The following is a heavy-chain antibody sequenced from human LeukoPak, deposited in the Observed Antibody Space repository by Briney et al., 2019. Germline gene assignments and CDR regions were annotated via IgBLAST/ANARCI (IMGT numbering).Heavy chain of an antibody. V-gene: IGHV4-4*09. CDR3: AGEGSGGWGLEI. Sequence: SETLSLTRIVSGGSISRYNWNGIRQPPGKGLEWIGSIYSSGSTNSNPSLKSRVTISVDTSKSQFSLKMTSVTAADTAVYYFAGEGSGGWGLEIWGEGSMVTVSS. CDR1: GGSISRYN. D-gene: IGHD2-8*02. CDR2: IYSSGST. J-gene: IGHJ3*02.